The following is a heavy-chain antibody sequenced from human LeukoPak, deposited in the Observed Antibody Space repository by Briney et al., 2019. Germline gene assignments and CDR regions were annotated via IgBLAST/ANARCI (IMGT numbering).Heavy chain of an antibody. Sequence: PSEILSLTCAAYGGTFSDYYWSWIRQPPGKGLEWIGEINHSGSTNYNPSLKSRVTISVDTSKKQFSLKLSSVTAADTAVYYCARASKRDCPNGVCRDRYFQHWGQGTLVTVSS. D-gene: IGHD2-8*01. CDR2: INHSGST. CDR3: ARASKRDCPNGVCRDRYFQH. V-gene: IGHV4-34*01. J-gene: IGHJ1*01. CDR1: GGTFSDYY.